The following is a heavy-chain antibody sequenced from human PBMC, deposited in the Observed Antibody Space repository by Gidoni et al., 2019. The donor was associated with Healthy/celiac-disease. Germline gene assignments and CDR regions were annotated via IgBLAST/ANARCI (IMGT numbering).Heavy chain of an antibody. V-gene: IGHV4-34*01. D-gene: IGHD6-6*01. J-gene: IGHJ6*02. CDR2: INHSGST. CDR1: GGSFSGYY. Sequence: QVQLQQWGAGLLKPSETLSLPCAVYGGSFSGYYWSWIRQPPGKGLEWIGEINHSGSTNYNPSLKSRVTISVDTSKNQFSLKLSSVTAADTAVYYCARGTWGSAARMDVWGQGTTVTVSS. CDR3: ARGTWGSAARMDV.